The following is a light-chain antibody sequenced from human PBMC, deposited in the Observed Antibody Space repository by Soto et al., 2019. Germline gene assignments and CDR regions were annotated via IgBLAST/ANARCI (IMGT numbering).Light chain of an antibody. CDR1: QDISNY. V-gene: IGKV1-33*01. CDR2: AAS. CDR3: QQYDNLLLT. J-gene: IGKJ4*01. Sequence: DIQMTQSPSSLSASVGDRVTITCQASQDISNYLNWYQQKPGKAPKLLIYAASDLETGVPSRFSGSGSGTDFTFTISSLQLEDFATYYCQQYDNLLLTFGGGTKVEIK.